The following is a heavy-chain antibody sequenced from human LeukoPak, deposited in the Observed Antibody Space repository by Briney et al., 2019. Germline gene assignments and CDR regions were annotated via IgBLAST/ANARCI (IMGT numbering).Heavy chain of an antibody. D-gene: IGHD5-24*01. CDR2: IYYTGST. Sequence: SETLSLTCTVSGGSISRHYWGWIRQPPGKGLEWIAYIYYTGSTNYNPFLKSRVTISVDTSKSQFSLKLSSVTAADTAVYYCARTNVEMATTFDYWGQGTLVTVSS. V-gene: IGHV4-59*11. J-gene: IGHJ4*02. CDR1: GGSISRHY. CDR3: ARTNVEMATTFDY.